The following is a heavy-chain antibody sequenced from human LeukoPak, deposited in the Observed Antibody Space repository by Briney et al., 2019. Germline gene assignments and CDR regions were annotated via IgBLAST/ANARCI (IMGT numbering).Heavy chain of an antibody. V-gene: IGHV3-21*01. CDR2: ISTSGSYK. Sequence: PGGSLRLSCAASGFXFSTYNINWVRQPPGKGLEWVSSISTSGSYKYYADTVRGRFTISRDNAKNSLWLQMNSLRAEDTAVYYCARGFSTDSGPRGPDYWGQGTLVTVSS. D-gene: IGHD1-26*01. CDR3: ARGFSTDSGPRGPDY. CDR1: GFXFSTYN. J-gene: IGHJ4*02.